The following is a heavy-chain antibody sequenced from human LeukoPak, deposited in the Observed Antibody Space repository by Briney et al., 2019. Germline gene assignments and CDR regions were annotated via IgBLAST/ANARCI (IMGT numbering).Heavy chain of an antibody. V-gene: IGHV3-15*01. D-gene: IGHD4-17*01. CDR3: TTALDYGDYVGAFDI. CDR2: IKSKTDGGTT. CDR1: GFTFSNAW. Sequence: TGGSLRLSCAASGFTFSNAWMSWVRQASGKGLEWVGRIKSKTDGGTTDYAAPVKGRFTISRDDSKNTLYLQMNSLKTEDTAVYYCTTALDYGDYVGAFDIWGQGTMVTVSS. J-gene: IGHJ3*02.